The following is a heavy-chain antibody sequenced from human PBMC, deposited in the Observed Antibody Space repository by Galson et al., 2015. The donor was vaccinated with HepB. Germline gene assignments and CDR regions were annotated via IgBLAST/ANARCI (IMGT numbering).Heavy chain of an antibody. D-gene: IGHD6-19*01. V-gene: IGHV3-74*01. CDR2: INTDGSSR. CDR1: GFRFSSYY. Sequence: SLRLSCAASGFRFSSYYMHWVRQAPGKGLVWVSRINTDGSSRIYADSVKGRFTISRDNAKNTLYLQMNSLRAEDTAVYYCATDSGWSDHWGQGTLVTVSS. J-gene: IGHJ5*02. CDR3: ATDSGWSDH.